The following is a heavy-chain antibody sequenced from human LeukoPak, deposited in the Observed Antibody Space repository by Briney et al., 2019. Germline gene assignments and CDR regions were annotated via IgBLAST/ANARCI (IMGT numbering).Heavy chain of an antibody. CDR1: GYTFTGYY. D-gene: IGHD3-22*01. V-gene: IGHV1-2*02. J-gene: IGHJ4*02. CDR2: INPNSGDT. Sequence: GGSVKVSCKASGYTFTGYYIHWVRQAPGQGLEWMGWINPNSGDTNYAQKFQGRVTMTRDTSISTAYMELSRLRSDDAAVYYCARDRNTMILIDWGQGTLVTVSS. CDR3: ARDRNTMILID.